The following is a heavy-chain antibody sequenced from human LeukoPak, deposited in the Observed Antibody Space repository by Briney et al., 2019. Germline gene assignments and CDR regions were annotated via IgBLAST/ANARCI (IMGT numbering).Heavy chain of an antibody. Sequence: SETLSLTCAVSGGSFSGYYWSWIRQPPGKGLEWIGEINHSGSTNYNPSLKSRVTISVDTSKNQFSLKLSSVTAADTAVYYCARGPRFPPFDIWGQGTMVTVSS. CDR2: INHSGST. J-gene: IGHJ3*02. D-gene: IGHD2-21*01. CDR1: GGSFSGYY. V-gene: IGHV4-34*01. CDR3: ARGPRFPPFDI.